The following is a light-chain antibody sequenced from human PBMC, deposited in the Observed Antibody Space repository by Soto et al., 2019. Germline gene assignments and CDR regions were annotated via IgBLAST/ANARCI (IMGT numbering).Light chain of an antibody. V-gene: IGKV1-12*01. CDR3: LQANSFPLT. J-gene: IGKJ4*01. Sequence: DIQMTQSPSSVSASVGDRVTITCRASQDVGTWLAWYQQKPGTAPKFLIYAASMLHGGVPSRFSGSGSGTDFPLTFSSLQPEEFATYYCLQANSFPLTFGGGTKVEI. CDR1: QDVGTW. CDR2: AAS.